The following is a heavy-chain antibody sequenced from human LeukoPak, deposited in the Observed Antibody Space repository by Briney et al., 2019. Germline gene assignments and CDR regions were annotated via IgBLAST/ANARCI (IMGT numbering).Heavy chain of an antibody. V-gene: IGHV3-23*01. CDR3: ARGGNSGFPPTRHLLFDY. CDR1: GFTFSSYA. D-gene: IGHD4-23*01. J-gene: IGHJ4*02. CDR2: ISGSGGST. Sequence: GGSLRLSCAASGFTFSSYAMSWVRQAPGKGLEWVAAISGSGGSTYYADSVKGRFTISRDNYKNTLYLQMNSLRAEDTAVYYCARGGNSGFPPTRHLLFDYWGQGTLVTVSS.